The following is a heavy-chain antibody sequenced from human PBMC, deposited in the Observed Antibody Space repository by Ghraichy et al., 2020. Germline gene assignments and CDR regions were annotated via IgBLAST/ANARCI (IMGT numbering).Heavy chain of an antibody. CDR3: ARHSSGWYDYYYGMDV. Sequence: SETLSLTCTVSGGSISSSSYYWGWIRQPPGKGLEWIGSIYYSGSTYYNPSLKSRVTISVDTSKNQFSLKLSSVTAADTAVYYCARHSSGWYDYYYGMDVWGQGTTVTVSS. CDR1: GGSISSSSYY. CDR2: IYYSGST. J-gene: IGHJ6*02. D-gene: IGHD6-19*01. V-gene: IGHV4-39*07.